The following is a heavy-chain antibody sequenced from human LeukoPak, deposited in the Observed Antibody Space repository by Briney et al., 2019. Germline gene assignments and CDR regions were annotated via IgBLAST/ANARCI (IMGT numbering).Heavy chain of an antibody. CDR2: IIPIFGTA. Sequence: ASVKVSCKASGGTFSSYAISWVRQAPGQGLEWMGGIIPIFGTANYAQKFQGRVTITADESTSTAYMELSSLRSEDTAVYYCARGGGGYSYGNYYYYYYMDVWGKGTTVTVSS. CDR1: GGTFSSYA. V-gene: IGHV1-69*13. D-gene: IGHD5-18*01. J-gene: IGHJ6*03. CDR3: ARGGGGYSYGNYYYYYYMDV.